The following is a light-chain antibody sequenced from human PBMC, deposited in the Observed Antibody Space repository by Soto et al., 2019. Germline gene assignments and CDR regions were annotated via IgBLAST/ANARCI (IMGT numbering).Light chain of an antibody. J-gene: IGLJ2*01. CDR1: SSDVGGHNY. Sequence: QSALTQPASVSGSPGQSITISCTGTSSDVGGHNYVSWYQQHPGKAPKFMIFEVSNRPSGVSNRFSGSKSGKTASLTISGLQAEDEADYYCSSFSSTTTLVVFGGGTKLTVL. CDR3: SSFSSTTTLVV. CDR2: EVS. V-gene: IGLV2-14*01.